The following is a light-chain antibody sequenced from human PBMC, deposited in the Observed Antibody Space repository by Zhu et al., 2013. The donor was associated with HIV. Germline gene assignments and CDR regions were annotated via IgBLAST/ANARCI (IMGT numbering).Light chain of an antibody. J-gene: IGKJ1*01. Sequence: IVLTQSPGTLSLSPGDRVTLSCRASQRVSSTYVAWYQQKPGQAPRLLIYAASTRATGIPDRFSGSGSGTDFTLTISSLQPDDFATYYCQQYDSYWTFGQGTKVEIK. CDR3: QQYDSYWT. CDR1: QRVSSTY. V-gene: IGKV3-20*01. CDR2: AAS.